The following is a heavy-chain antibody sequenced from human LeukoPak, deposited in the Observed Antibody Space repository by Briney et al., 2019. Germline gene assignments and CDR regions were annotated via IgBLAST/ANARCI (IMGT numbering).Heavy chain of an antibody. D-gene: IGHD5-12*01. J-gene: IGHJ4*02. CDR2: INTDGSST. Sequence: GGSLRLSCAASGFTFSSYWMHWVRQAPGKGLVWVSRINTDGSSTSYADSVKGRFTISRDNSKNTLYLQMNSLRAEDTAVYYCAKASGYETPGYFDYWGQGTLVTVSS. CDR3: AKASGYETPGYFDY. V-gene: IGHV3-74*01. CDR1: GFTFSSYW.